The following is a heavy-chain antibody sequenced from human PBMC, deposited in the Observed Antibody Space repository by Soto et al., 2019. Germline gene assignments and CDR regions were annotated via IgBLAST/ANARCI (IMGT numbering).Heavy chain of an antibody. CDR1: GYTXTSYA. V-gene: IGHV1-3*01. D-gene: IGHD3-22*01. CDR3: ARHRYYDSSGLENWFDP. J-gene: IGHJ5*02. Sequence: SXKDSFKASGYTXTSYAMNWVRQAPGQSLEWMGWINAGNGNTKYSQKFQGQFTISADKSISTAYLQWSSLKASDTAMYYCARHRYYDSSGLENWFDPWGQGTLVTVSS. CDR2: INAGNGNT.